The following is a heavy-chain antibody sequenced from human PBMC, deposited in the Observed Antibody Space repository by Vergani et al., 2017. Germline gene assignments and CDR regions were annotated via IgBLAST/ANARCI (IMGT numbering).Heavy chain of an antibody. J-gene: IGHJ6*02. CDR3: ARVMYRDEASTGYRLEGMDI. D-gene: IGHD3-9*01. V-gene: IGHV4-59*13. CDR1: GGSFNTYY. Sequence: QVQLEESGPGLVKPSETLSLTCTVSGGSFNTYYWSWIRKSPGTGLEWIGYIYSTGSTNYNPSLNSRVTMSVDTSKNQFSLKLRSVTAADTAVYFCARVMYRDEASTGYRLEGMDIWGQGTTVTISS. CDR2: IYSTGST.